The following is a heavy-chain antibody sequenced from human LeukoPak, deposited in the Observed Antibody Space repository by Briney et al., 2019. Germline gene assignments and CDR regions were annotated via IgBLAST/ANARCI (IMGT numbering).Heavy chain of an antibody. D-gene: IGHD1-26*01. Sequence: GGSLRLSCAASGFTFDDYGMSWVRQAPGKGLEWVSGINWNGGSTGYADSVKGRFTISRDNAKNSLYLQMNSLRAEDTALYHCARGGSYGAPFLPYNWGQGTLVTVSS. J-gene: IGHJ4*02. CDR3: ARGGSYGAPFLPYN. CDR1: GFTFDDYG. CDR2: INWNGGST. V-gene: IGHV3-20*01.